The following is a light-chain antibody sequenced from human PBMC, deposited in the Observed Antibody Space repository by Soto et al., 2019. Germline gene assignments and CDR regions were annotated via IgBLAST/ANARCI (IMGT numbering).Light chain of an antibody. V-gene: IGLV2-14*01. CDR2: EVS. Sequence: QSVLTQPASVSGSPGQSITISCTGTSSDIGANNYVSWYQHHPGKAPKLMIYEVSNRPSGLSNRFSGSKSGNTASLTISGLQAEDEAEYYCSSKTSTTTVVFGGGTKLTVL. CDR1: SSDIGANNY. J-gene: IGLJ3*02. CDR3: SSKTSTTTVV.